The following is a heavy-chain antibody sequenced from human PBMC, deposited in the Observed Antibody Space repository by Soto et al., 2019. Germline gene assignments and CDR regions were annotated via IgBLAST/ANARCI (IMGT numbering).Heavy chain of an antibody. CDR2: ITWNGGNT. V-gene: IGHV3-43*01. D-gene: IGHD3-3*01. Sequence: PGGSLRLSCAASGFRFDDYNIHWVRQAPGKGLEWVSLITWNGGNTYYADSVKGRFTISSDGTTKSVSLQMTSLKTEDTGVYSCARETLSFGSALDVWGQGTTVTVSS. CDR1: GFRFDDYN. J-gene: IGHJ6*02. CDR3: ARETLSFGSALDV.